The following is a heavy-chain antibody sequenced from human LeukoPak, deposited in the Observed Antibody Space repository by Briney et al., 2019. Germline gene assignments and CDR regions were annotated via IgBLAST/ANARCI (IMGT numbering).Heavy chain of an antibody. J-gene: IGHJ3*02. CDR3: ARFYRWAFDI. CDR2: IKQDGSGK. CDR1: GFTFSSYW. D-gene: IGHD6-13*01. Sequence: GASLRLSCAASGFTFSSYWMSWVRQAPGKGLEWVANIKQDGSGKYYVDSVKGRFIISRDNAKNSLYVQMNSLRAEDTAVYYCARFYRWAFDIWGQGTMVTVSS. V-gene: IGHV3-7*01.